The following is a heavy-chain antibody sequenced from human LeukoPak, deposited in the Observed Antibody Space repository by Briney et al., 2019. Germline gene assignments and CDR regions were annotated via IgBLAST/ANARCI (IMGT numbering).Heavy chain of an antibody. J-gene: IGHJ3*02. CDR3: ARAHLGWLGDAFDI. Sequence: GRSLRLSCAASGFTFSSYGMHWVRQAPGKGLEWVAIISYDGSNKYYADSVKGRFTISRDNSKNTLYLQMNSLRAEDTAVYYCARAHLGWLGDAFDIWGQGTMVTVSS. V-gene: IGHV3-30*03. CDR1: GFTFSSYG. CDR2: ISYDGSNK. D-gene: IGHD5-24*01.